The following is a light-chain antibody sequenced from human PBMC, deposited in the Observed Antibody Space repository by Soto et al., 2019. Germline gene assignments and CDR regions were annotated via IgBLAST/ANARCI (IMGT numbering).Light chain of an antibody. CDR1: SSNIGAGYD. J-gene: IGLJ2*01. CDR2: GST. Sequence: QSVLTQPPSVSGAPGQRVTISCTGSSSNIGAGYDVHWYQQFPGTAPKLLLYGSTNRPSGVPDRSSGSKSGTSASLAIAGLQTEDEADYYCQSYDSSLSAVVFGGGTKLTVL. V-gene: IGLV1-40*01. CDR3: QSYDSSLSAVV.